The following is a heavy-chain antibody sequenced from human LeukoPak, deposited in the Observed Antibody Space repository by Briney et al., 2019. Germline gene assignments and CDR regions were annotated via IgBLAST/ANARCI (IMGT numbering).Heavy chain of an antibody. CDR2: IYHSGST. V-gene: IGHV4-30-2*01. D-gene: IGHD5-18*01. CDR1: GGSISSGGYS. Sequence: SETLSLTCAVSGGSISSGGYSRSWIRQPPGKGLEWIGYIYHSGSTYYNPSLKSRVTISVDRSKNRFSLKLSSVTAADTAVYYCARAVYSYGRLEPYYFDYWGQGTLVTVSS. J-gene: IGHJ4*02. CDR3: ARAVYSYGRLEPYYFDY.